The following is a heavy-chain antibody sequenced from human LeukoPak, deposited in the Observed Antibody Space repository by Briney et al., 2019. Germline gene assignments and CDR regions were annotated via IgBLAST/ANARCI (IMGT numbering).Heavy chain of an antibody. CDR1: GYTFTDCY. J-gene: IGHJ6*02. CDR2: INPNSGGT. Sequence: ASVKVSCKASGYTFTDCYIHWVRQAPGQGLEWMGWINPNSGGTNYAQKFQGRVTMTRDTSISTAYMELSSLRSEDTAVYYCATHRGLYGDYYYYGMDVWGQGTTVTVSS. V-gene: IGHV1-2*02. D-gene: IGHD4-17*01. CDR3: ATHRGLYGDYYYYGMDV.